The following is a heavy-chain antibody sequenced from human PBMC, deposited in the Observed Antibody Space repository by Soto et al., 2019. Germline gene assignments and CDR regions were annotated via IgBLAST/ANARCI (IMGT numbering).Heavy chain of an antibody. CDR2: IWNDGSNK. V-gene: IGHV3-33*01. D-gene: IGHD5-12*01. CDR3: ARDQTTRYSASNYLPFYHDMDV. Sequence: GGSLRLSCAVSGFTFSSYGMHWVRQPPGKGLEWVAVIWNDGSNKYYADSVKGRFTISRDNYKNTLYLQMNSLRAEDTAVYYCARDQTTRYSASNYLPFYHDMDVWGQGTTVTVPS. CDR1: GFTFSSYG. J-gene: IGHJ6*02.